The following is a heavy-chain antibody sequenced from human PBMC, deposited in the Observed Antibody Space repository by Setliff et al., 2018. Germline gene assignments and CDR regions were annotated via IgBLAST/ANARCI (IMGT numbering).Heavy chain of an antibody. CDR1: GASISDSY. D-gene: IGHD3-3*01. Sequence: SETLSLTCGVSGASISDSYWSWIRQPPGKGLEWIGSMYSSGSTYYNPSLKSRVTISVDTSQNQFSLKLSSVTAADTAAYYCASHPRVTIFGVVAFDYWGQGILVTVSS. CDR2: MYSSGST. CDR3: ASHPRVTIFGVVAFDY. V-gene: IGHV4-59*05. J-gene: IGHJ4*02.